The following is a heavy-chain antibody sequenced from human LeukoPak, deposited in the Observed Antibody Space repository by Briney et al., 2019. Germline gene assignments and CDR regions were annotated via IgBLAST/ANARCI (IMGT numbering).Heavy chain of an antibody. J-gene: IGHJ4*02. D-gene: IGHD1-26*01. CDR3: AKSGGYGLIDY. CDR1: GGSFSRHY. CDR2: IYSTGTT. V-gene: IGHV4-59*08. Sequence: SETLSLTCTVSGGSFSRHYWTWLRQPPGKGLEWIGHIYSTGTTNYNPSLKSRVTISLDTSQNQFSLKLNSVTAADTAVYYCAKSGGYGLIDYWGQGTLVTVSS.